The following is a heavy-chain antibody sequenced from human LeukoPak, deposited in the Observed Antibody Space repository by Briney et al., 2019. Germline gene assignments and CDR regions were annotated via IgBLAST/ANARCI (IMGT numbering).Heavy chain of an antibody. CDR1: GFTFSSYG. CDR2: ISYDGSNK. Sequence: GGSLRLSCAASGFTFSSYGMHWVRRAPGKGLEWVAVISYDGSNKYYADSVKGRFTISRDNSKNTPYLQMNSLRAEDTAVYYCAKGGGSGWYFFADRAYYYYYGMDVWGQGTTVTVSS. V-gene: IGHV3-30*18. CDR3: AKGGGSGWYFFADRAYYYYYGMDV. D-gene: IGHD6-19*01. J-gene: IGHJ6*02.